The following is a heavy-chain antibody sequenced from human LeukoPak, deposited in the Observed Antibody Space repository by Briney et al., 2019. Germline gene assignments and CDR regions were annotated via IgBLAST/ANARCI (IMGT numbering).Heavy chain of an antibody. CDR1: GFTGSNNY. CDR3: AKFVGSGWYNFDY. Sequence: GGSLRLSCAASGFTGSNNYMSWVRQAPGKGLEWVSAIHSSGGTYYADSVKGRFTISRDNSKNTLYLQMNSLRAEDTAVYYCAKFVGSGWYNFDYWGQGTLVTVSS. D-gene: IGHD6-19*01. V-gene: IGHV3-66*03. J-gene: IGHJ4*02. CDR2: IHSSGGT.